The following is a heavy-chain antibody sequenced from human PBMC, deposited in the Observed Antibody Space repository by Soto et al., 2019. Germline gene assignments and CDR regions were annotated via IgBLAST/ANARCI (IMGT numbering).Heavy chain of an antibody. CDR1: GYTFTSYA. J-gene: IGHJ6*03. CDR3: AREVRGVIKNYYYYMDV. CDR2: INAGNGNT. Sequence: QVQLVQSGAEVKKPGASVKVSCKASGYTFTSYAMHWVRQAPGQRLEWMGWINAGNGNTKYSQKFQGRVTITRDTSASTAHMELSSLRSEDTAVYYCAREVRGVIKNYYYYMDVWGKGTTVTVSS. D-gene: IGHD3-10*01. V-gene: IGHV1-3*01.